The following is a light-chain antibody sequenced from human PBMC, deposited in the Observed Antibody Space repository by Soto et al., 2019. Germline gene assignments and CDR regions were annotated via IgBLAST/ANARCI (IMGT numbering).Light chain of an antibody. V-gene: IGKV3-15*01. Sequence: EIVMTQSPATLSVSPGERATLSCRASHSVSSNLAWYQQKPGQAPRLLIYGATTRATGIPARFSGSGSGTEFTLTISSLQSDDFAVYSCQQYKHGLMYTFGQGTKLEIK. CDR1: HSVSSN. CDR2: GAT. J-gene: IGKJ2*01. CDR3: QQYKHGLMYT.